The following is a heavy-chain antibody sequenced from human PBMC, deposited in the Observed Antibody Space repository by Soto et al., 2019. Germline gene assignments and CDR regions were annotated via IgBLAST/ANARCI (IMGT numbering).Heavy chain of an antibody. V-gene: IGHV3-33*01. CDR1: GFTFSSYG. CDR2: IWYDGSNK. J-gene: IGHJ6*03. CDR3: ARGDYYYYYMDV. Sequence: GGSLRLSCAASGFTFSSYGMHWVRQAPGKGLEWVAVIWYDGSNKYYADSVKGRFTISRDNSKNTLYLQMNSLKASDTAMYYCARGDYYYYYMDVWGKGTTVTVSS.